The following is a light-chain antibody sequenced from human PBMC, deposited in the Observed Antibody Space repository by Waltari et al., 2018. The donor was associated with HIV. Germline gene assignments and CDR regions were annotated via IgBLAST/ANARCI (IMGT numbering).Light chain of an antibody. CDR3: QQYSSAPRT. CDR1: QSITSSY. V-gene: IGKV3-20*01. Sequence: EIGLTQSPGTLSLSPGERATLSCRASQSITSSYLSWYQQKPGQAPRLVIYGASSRATGIPDRFSGSGSGADVTLTISRLEPEDFAVYYCQQYSSAPRTFGQGTKLEIK. J-gene: IGKJ2*01. CDR2: GAS.